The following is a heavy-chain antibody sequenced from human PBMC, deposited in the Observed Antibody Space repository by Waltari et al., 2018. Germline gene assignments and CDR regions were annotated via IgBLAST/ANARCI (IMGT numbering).Heavy chain of an antibody. CDR1: GYRSTSYW. CDR2: IYLGDSDT. J-gene: IGHJ4*02. V-gene: IGHV5-51*01. D-gene: IGHD3-3*01. CDR3: ARYDGYFDN. Sequence: EVQLVQSGAEVKKPGESLKISCKGSGYRSTSYWVAWLRQTPGKGLEYIGIIYLGDSDTRYSPSFQGQVTISADKSISTAYLQWSSLKASDTAMYYCARYDGYFDNWGQGTLVTVSS.